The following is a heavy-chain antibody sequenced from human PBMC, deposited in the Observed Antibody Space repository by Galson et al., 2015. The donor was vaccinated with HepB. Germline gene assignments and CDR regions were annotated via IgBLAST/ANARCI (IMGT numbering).Heavy chain of an antibody. J-gene: IGHJ4*02. V-gene: IGHV3-30*18. CDR2: ISHDKRNK. CDR3: AKEFPPYYDFWSGHQK. CDR1: GFIFSNYG. D-gene: IGHD3-3*01. Sequence: SLRLSCAASGFIFSNYGMHWVRQAPGKGLEWVALISHDKRNKYYSDSVEGRFTVSRDNFKNTLHLQMNSLRVEDTAVYYCAKEFPPYYDFWSGHQKWGQGTQVTVSP.